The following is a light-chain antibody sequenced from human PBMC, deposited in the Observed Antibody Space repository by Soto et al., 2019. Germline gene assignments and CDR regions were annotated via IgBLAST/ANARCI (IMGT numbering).Light chain of an antibody. CDR3: QQRSNLPLT. J-gene: IGKJ4*01. CDR1: QSVSSY. V-gene: IGKV3-11*01. Sequence: EIVLTQSPATLSLSPGESATLSCRASQSVSSYLAWYQQKPGQAPRLLIYDASNRVTGIPARFSGSGSGTDFTLTISSLEPEDFAVYYCQQRSNLPLTFGGGTKVEIK. CDR2: DAS.